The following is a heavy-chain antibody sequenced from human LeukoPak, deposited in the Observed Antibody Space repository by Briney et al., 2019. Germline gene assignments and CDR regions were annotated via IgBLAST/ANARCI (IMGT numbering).Heavy chain of an antibody. J-gene: IGHJ3*01. CDR3: ARDLWELQSAFDL. D-gene: IGHD1-26*01. CDR2: IYYSGST. V-gene: IGHV4-61*08. CDR1: GGSVSTGAYY. Sequence: SETLSLTCTVSGGSVSTGAYYWSWIRQPPGKGLEWIAYIYYSGSTNHNPSLMSRVTISVDTSKNQFSLQLRSVTAADTAVYYCARDLWELQSAFDLWGQGTMVTVSS.